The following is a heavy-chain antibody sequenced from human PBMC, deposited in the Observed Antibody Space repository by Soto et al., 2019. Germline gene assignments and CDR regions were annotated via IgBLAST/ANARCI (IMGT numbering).Heavy chain of an antibody. D-gene: IGHD3-22*01. CDR2: ISWNSGSI. CDR3: AKDVGSYYYDTSAYLYDY. Sequence: GGSLRLSCAASGFTFDDYAMHWVRQAPGKGLEWVSGISWNSGSIGYADSVKGRFTISRDNAKNSLYLQMNSLRAEDTALYYCAKDVGSYYYDTSAYLYDYWGQGTLVTVSS. J-gene: IGHJ4*02. CDR1: GFTFDDYA. V-gene: IGHV3-9*01.